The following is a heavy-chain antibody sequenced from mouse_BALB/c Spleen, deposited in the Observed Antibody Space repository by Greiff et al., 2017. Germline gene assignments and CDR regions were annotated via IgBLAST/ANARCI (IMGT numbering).Heavy chain of an antibody. Sequence: VQVVESGPGLVQPSQSLSITCTVSGFSLTSYGVHWVRQSPGKGLEWLGVIWSGGSTDYNAAFISRLSISKDNSKSQVFFKMNSLQANDTAIYYCARKIGTTFYAMDYWGQGTSVTVSS. CDR3: ARKIGTTFYAMDY. CDR1: GFSLTSYG. D-gene: IGHD5-5*01. J-gene: IGHJ4*01. V-gene: IGHV2-2*02. CDR2: IWSGGST.